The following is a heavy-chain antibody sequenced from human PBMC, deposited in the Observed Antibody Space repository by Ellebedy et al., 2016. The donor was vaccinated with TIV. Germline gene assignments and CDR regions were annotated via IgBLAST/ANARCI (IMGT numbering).Heavy chain of an antibody. CDR3: IVVVVAAIP. Sequence: ASVKVSCXVSGHTLRQLSMHWVRQGPGQGLEWMGWINPNTGDTKYAQKFQDRVTMTRDTSITTAYMELRSLRPDDTAVYYCIVVVVAAIPWGQGTLVTVSS. CDR1: GHTLRQL. J-gene: IGHJ5*02. CDR2: INPNTGDT. D-gene: IGHD2-15*01. V-gene: IGHV1-2*02.